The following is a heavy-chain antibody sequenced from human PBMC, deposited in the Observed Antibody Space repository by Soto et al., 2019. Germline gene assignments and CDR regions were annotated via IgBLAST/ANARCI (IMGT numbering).Heavy chain of an antibody. CDR1: GYTFTSYD. V-gene: IGHV1-8*01. Sequence: ASVKVSCKASGYTFTSYDINWVRQATGQGLERMGWMNPNSGNTGYAQKFQGRVTMTRNTSISTAYMELSSLRSEDTAVYYCARPKYYYDSSGDAFDIWGQGTMVTVSS. D-gene: IGHD3-22*01. J-gene: IGHJ3*02. CDR3: ARPKYYYDSSGDAFDI. CDR2: MNPNSGNT.